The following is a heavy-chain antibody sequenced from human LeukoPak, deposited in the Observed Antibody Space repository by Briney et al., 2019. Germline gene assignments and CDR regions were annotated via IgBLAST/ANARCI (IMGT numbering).Heavy chain of an antibody. Sequence: SGTLSLTCAVSGGSISSSNWWRWVRRPPGKGLEWIGEIYHSGSTNYNPSLKSRVTISVDKSKNQFSLKLSSVTAADTAVYYCARELAAAGYRKFDYWGQGTLVTVSS. D-gene: IGHD6-13*01. V-gene: IGHV4-4*02. CDR3: ARELAAAGYRKFDY. J-gene: IGHJ4*02. CDR2: IYHSGST. CDR1: GGSISSSNW.